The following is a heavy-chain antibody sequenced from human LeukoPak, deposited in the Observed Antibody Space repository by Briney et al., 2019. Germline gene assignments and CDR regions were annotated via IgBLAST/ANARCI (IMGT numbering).Heavy chain of an antibody. D-gene: IGHD5-12*01. J-gene: IGHJ4*02. CDR2: IYYSGST. CDR1: GGSISSYY. Sequence: PSETLSLTCTVSGGSISSYYWSWIRQPAGKGLEWIGYIYYSGSTNYNPSLKSRVTISIDTSKSHFSLKLSSVTAADTAVYYCARHAENGSDRFDYWGQGTLVTVSS. V-gene: IGHV4-59*08. CDR3: ARHAENGSDRFDY.